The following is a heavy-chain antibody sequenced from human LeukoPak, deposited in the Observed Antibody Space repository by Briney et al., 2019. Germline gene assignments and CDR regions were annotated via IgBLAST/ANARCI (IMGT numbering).Heavy chain of an antibody. CDR1: GASYNAYY. CDR3: AVGITILGVAASFDS. Sequence: PSETLSLTCAVYGASYNAYYWSWVRQPPGKGLEWIGDIDHRGTATYNPSLKSRLAISADASKNQFSLKLNSVTDADTAVYYCAVGITILGVAASFDSWGQGNLVIVSS. J-gene: IGHJ4*02. V-gene: IGHV4-34*01. CDR2: IDHRGTA. D-gene: IGHD3-3*01.